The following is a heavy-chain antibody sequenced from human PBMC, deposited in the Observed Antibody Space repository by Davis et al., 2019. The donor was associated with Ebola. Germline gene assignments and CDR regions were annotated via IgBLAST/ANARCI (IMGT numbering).Heavy chain of an antibody. J-gene: IGHJ6*04. CDR3: AKDVILTGARQYGMDV. Sequence: PGGSLRLSCTVSGFSIGDESMSWFRQAPGKGPVWVSRISPDGSATGYADSVKGRFTLSRDNAKNSMFLQMDNLRVEDTAVYYCAKDVILTGARQYGMDVWGKGTTVTVSS. CDR2: ISPDGSAT. V-gene: IGHV3-74*01. CDR1: GFSIGDES. D-gene: IGHD3-9*01.